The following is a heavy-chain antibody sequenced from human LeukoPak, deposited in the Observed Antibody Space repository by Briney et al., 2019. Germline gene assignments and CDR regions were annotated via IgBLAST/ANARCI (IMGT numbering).Heavy chain of an antibody. CDR2: INPSGGST. CDR1: GYTFTRYY. J-gene: IGHJ6*03. D-gene: IGHD3-10*01. Sequence: ASVKVSCKASGYTFTRYYMYRVRQASGQGLEWMGIINPSGGSTNYAQKLQGRVTMTRDTSTNTVYKELSSLRSEDTAVYYCARGPSITMVRGGQWYYYMDVWGEGTTVTISS. CDR3: ARGPSITMVRGGQWYYYMDV. V-gene: IGHV1-46*04.